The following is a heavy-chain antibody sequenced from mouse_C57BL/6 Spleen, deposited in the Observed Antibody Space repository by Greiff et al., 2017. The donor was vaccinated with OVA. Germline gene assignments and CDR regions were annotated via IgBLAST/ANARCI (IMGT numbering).Heavy chain of an antibody. V-gene: IGHV1-69*01. CDR2: IDPSDSYT. D-gene: IGHD2-5*01. CDR3: ARQNYSNYDYAMDY. J-gene: IGHJ4*01. CDR1: GYTFTSYW. Sequence: QVQLQQPGAELVMPGASVKLSCKASGYTFTSYWMHWVKQRPGQGLEWIGEIDPSDSYTNYNQKFKGKSTLTVDKSSSTAYMQLSSLTSEDSAVYYGARQNYSNYDYAMDYWGQGTSVTVSS.